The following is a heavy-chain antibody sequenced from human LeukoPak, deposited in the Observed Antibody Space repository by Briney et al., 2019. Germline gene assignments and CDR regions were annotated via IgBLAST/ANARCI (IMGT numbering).Heavy chain of an antibody. CDR3: ARGFRGYSYGWDY. D-gene: IGHD5-18*01. CDR2: IKQDGSEK. V-gene: IGHV3-7*04. J-gene: IGHJ4*02. CDR1: GFTFSSYW. Sequence: GGSLRLSCAASGFTFSSYWMSWVRQAPGKGLEWVANIKQDGSEKYYVDSVKGRFTISRDNAKNSLYLQMNSLRAEDTAVYYCARGFRGYSYGWDYWGQGTLVTVSS.